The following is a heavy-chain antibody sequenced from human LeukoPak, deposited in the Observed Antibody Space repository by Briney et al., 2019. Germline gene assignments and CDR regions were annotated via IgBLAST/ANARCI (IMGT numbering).Heavy chain of an antibody. CDR3: ASGSGSYRTPYYYMDV. J-gene: IGHJ6*03. V-gene: IGHV3-53*01. D-gene: IGHD3-10*01. Sequence: PPGGSLRLSCVASGFTVSSNYMSWVRQAPGKGLEWVSVIYSGGSTYYADSVKGRFTISRDNSKNTLYLQMNSLRAEDTAVYYCASGSGSYRTPYYYMDVWGTGTTATVSS. CDR2: IYSGGST. CDR1: GFTVSSNY.